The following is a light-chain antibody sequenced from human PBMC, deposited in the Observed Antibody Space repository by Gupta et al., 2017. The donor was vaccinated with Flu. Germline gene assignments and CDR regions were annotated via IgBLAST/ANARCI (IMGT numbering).Light chain of an antibody. V-gene: IGLV1-51*02. CDR3: GTWDSSLSAWV. CDR2: ENN. Sequence: SSSNIGNNDVSWYQQVPGPAPKLLFYENNRRPSGIPDRFSFSKSGTSATLGITGLLTGDEADYYCGTWDSSLSAWVFGGGTKLTVL. J-gene: IGLJ3*02. CDR1: SSNIGNND.